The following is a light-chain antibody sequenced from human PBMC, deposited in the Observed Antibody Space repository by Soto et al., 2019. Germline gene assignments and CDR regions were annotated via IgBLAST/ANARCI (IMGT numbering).Light chain of an antibody. CDR3: SSYAGSSTFVV. CDR1: RSDVGGYNL. J-gene: IGLJ2*01. Sequence: QSVLTQPASVSGSPGQSITMSCTASRSDVGGYNLVSWYQQHPGKAPKLMIYEVSKRPSGVSNRFSGSKSGNTASLTISGLQAEDEADYYCSSYAGSSTFVVFGGGTKLTVL. CDR2: EVS. V-gene: IGLV2-23*02.